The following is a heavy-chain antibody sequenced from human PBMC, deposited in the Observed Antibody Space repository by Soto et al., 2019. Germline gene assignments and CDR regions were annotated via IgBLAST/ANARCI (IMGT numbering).Heavy chain of an antibody. D-gene: IGHD6-19*01. CDR2: ISYRGST. V-gene: IGHV4-39*01. Sequence: KASETLSLTCSVSGGSISSTTFYWGWIRQPPRQGLELIGSISYRGSTSYNPSLKSRVTISVDTSKNQFSLRLTSVTAADTAVYCCARLLGWSNYNYFYPWGQGTLVTVSS. CDR1: GGSISSTTFY. CDR3: ARLLGWSNYNYFYP. J-gene: IGHJ5*02.